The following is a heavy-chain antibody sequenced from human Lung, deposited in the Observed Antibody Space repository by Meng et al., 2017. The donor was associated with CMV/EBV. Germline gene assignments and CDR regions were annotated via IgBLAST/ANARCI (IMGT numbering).Heavy chain of an antibody. Sequence: GGSLRLXCAASGFTFSNYWMSWVRQAPGKGLEWVASINQDGSEKHYMDSVKGRFTISRDNAKNALYLEMNSLRAEDTALYFCVRGSGREWFDPLGQGTLVTVSS. CDR2: INQDGSEK. D-gene: IGHD2-15*01. V-gene: IGHV3-7*04. CDR1: GFTFSNYW. J-gene: IGHJ5*02. CDR3: VRGSGREWFDP.